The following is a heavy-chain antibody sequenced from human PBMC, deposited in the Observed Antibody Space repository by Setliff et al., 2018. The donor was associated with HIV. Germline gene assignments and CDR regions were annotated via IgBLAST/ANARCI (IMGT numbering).Heavy chain of an antibody. CDR1: GYLVSTGYY. D-gene: IGHD3-3*01. CDR3: ASLTTDRFLEWLFVY. CDR2: IFHSGNT. Sequence: SETLSLTCAVSGYLVSTGYYWGWVRQPPGKGLEWIGSIFHSGNTYYNPSLKSRVTISVDTSNNQFSLKLSSVTAADTAVYYCASLTTDRFLEWLFVYWGQGTLVTVSS. V-gene: IGHV4-38-2*01. J-gene: IGHJ4*02.